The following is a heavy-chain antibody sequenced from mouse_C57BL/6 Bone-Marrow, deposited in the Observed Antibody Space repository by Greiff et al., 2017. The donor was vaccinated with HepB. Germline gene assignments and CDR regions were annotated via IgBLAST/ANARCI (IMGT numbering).Heavy chain of an antibody. D-gene: IGHD2-3*01. CDR1: GYTFTSYW. V-gene: IGHV1-55*01. CDR3: AREDDGYYYFDY. J-gene: IGHJ2*01. Sequence: VQLQQPGAELVKPGASVKMSCKASGYTFTSYWITWVKQRPGQGLEWIGDIYPGSGSTNYNEKFKSKATLTVDTSSSTAYMQLSSLTSEDSAVYYCAREDDGYYYFDYWGQGTTLTVSS. CDR2: IYPGSGST.